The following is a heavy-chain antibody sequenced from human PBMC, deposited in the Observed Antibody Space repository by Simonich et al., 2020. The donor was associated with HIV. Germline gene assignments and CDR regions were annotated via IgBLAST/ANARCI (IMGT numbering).Heavy chain of an antibody. D-gene: IGHD1-20*01. J-gene: IGHJ1*01. CDR2: VDPDDGET. CDR3: ALDQINSPALH. V-gene: IGHV1-69-2*01. CDR1: GYTFTDYY. Sequence: VQLVQSGAEVKKPGAAVKISCHFSGYTFTDYYIHWVQQAPGKGLEWMGLVDPDDGETVYTERFPGRVTITADTSTDTAYMELNSLTSEDTAVYYCALDQINSPALHWGQGSLVTVSS.